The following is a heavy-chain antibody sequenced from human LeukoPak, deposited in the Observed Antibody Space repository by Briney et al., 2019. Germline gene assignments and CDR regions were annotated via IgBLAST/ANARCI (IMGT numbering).Heavy chain of an antibody. CDR2: ISRDGNSE. D-gene: IGHD3-10*01. V-gene: IGHV3-48*03. J-gene: IGHJ4*02. Sequence: GRFLRLSCVGTGFTFSNYPMNRVRQAPGKGLEWVSHISRDGNSESTVDASRGRFATSRDNAKNTLFLLINSLRVEDTAVYYCARGSVDGPFIISLDLRGAGDLVTVSS. CDR1: GFTFSNYP. CDR3: ARGSVDGPFIISLDL.